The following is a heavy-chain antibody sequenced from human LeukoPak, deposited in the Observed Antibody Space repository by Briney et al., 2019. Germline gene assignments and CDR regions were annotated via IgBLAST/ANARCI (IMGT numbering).Heavy chain of an antibody. CDR1: GFTFSSYA. D-gene: IGHD3-22*01. J-gene: IGHJ4*02. CDR2: ISYDGSNK. CDR3: ARDTYYYDSSGYPKNYFDY. V-gene: IGHV3-30*04. Sequence: GGSLRLSCAASGFTFSSYAMHWVRQAPGKGLEWVAVISYDGSNKYYADSVKGRFTISRDNSKNTLYLQMNSLRAEDTAVYYCARDTYYYDSSGYPKNYFDYWGQGTLVTVSS.